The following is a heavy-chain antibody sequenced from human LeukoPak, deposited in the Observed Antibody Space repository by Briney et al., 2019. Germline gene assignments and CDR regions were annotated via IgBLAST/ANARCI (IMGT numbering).Heavy chain of an antibody. J-gene: IGHJ4*02. V-gene: IGHV3-21*01. CDR1: GFTFSFYT. D-gene: IGHD4-17*01. CDR3: ARDYYGDYYLDY. Sequence: PGGSLRLSCAASGFTFSFYTMNWVRQAPGKGLEWVSSISSSGSYIYYADSVKGRFTISRDNAKSSLYLQMNSLRAEDTAVYYCARDYYGDYYLDYWGQGTLVTVSS. CDR2: ISSSGSYI.